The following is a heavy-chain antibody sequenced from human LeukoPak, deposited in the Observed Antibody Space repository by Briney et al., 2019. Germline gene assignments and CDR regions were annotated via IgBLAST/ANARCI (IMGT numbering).Heavy chain of an antibody. CDR3: ARHMATMSDDAFDI. CDR2: IYYTGST. CDR1: GGSINSDSYY. V-gene: IGHV4-39*01. D-gene: IGHD3-22*01. J-gene: IGHJ3*02. Sequence: SETLSLTCTVSGGSINSDSYYWGWIRQPPGKGLEWIGSIYYTGSTYYNASLKSRVTISADRPKNQFSLKLTSVTAADTAVYYCARHMATMSDDAFDIWGQGTMVTVSS.